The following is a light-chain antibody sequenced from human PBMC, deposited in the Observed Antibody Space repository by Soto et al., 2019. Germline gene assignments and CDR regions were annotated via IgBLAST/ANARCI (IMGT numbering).Light chain of an antibody. V-gene: IGLV4-69*01. Sequence: QAVVTQSPSASASLGDSVKLTCTLSSGHSNYAIAWHQQQPGKGPHYLMNVNSDGSHSKGDGIPDRFSGSSSGAERFLTISSLQSEDEADYYCQTWDTGVRVFGGGTQLTVL. CDR2: VNSDGSH. CDR3: QTWDTGVRV. CDR1: SGHSNYA. J-gene: IGLJ2*01.